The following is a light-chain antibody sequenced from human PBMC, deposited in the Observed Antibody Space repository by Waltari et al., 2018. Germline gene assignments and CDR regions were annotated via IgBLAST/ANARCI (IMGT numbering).Light chain of an antibody. J-gene: IGKJ4*01. CDR1: QGIGRA. CDR3: HQFYTYPLT. Sequence: AIQLTQSPSSLSASERDRVSITCRASQGIGRALAWYQQKPGKPPRLLLYDASSLESGVPSRFSGSGSGRDFTLTISSLQPEDFATYYCHQFYTYPLTFGGGTKVDIK. V-gene: IGKV1-13*02. CDR2: DAS.